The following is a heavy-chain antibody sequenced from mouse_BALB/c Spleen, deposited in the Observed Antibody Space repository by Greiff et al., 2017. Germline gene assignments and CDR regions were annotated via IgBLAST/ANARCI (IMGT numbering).Heavy chain of an antibody. Sequence: VKLMESGPGLVQPSQSLSITCTVSGFSLTSYGVHWVRQSPGKGLEWLGVIWSGGSTDYNAAFISRLSISKDNSKSQVFFKMNSLQANDTAIYYCARNGRDYVDYAMDYWGQGTSVTVSS. D-gene: IGHD2-4*01. CDR3: ARNGRDYVDYAMDY. J-gene: IGHJ4*01. CDR1: GFSLTSYG. CDR2: IWSGGST. V-gene: IGHV2-2*02.